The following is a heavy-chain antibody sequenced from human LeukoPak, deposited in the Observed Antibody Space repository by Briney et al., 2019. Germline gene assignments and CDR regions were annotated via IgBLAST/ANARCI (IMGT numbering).Heavy chain of an antibody. CDR1: GFTFSSYA. V-gene: IGHV3-30*14. CDR3: ARLKRGYSYGHGAFDI. D-gene: IGHD5-18*01. CDR2: ISYDGSNK. Sequence: PGRSLRLSCAASGFTFSSYAMHWVRQAPGKGLEWVAVISYDGSNKYYADSVKGRFTISRDNSKNTLYLQMNSLRAEDTAVYYCARLKRGYSYGHGAFDIWGQGTMVTVSS. J-gene: IGHJ3*02.